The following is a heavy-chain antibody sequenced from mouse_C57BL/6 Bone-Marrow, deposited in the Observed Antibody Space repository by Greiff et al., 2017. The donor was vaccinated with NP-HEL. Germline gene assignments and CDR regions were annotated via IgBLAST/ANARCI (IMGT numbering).Heavy chain of an antibody. J-gene: IGHJ3*01. D-gene: IGHD2-4*01. CDR2: ISRGGDYI. Sequence: EVMLVESGEGLVKPGGSLKLSCAASGFTFSSYAMSWVRQTPEKRLEWVAYISRGGDYIYYADTVKGRFTISRDTARNTLYLQMSSLKDEYTAMYYCTRGGLRRFAYWGQGTLVTVSA. CDR1: GFTFSSYA. CDR3: TRGGLRRFAY. V-gene: IGHV5-9-1*02.